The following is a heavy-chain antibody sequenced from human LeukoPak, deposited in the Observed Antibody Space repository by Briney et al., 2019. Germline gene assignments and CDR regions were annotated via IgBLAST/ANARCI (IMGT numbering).Heavy chain of an antibody. CDR2: ISAYNGNT. J-gene: IGHJ3*02. CDR3: AREGDSSGWYTGADAFDI. V-gene: IGHV1-18*01. CDR1: VYAFTSYG. Sequence: GASVKVSCKASVYAFTSYGISWVRQAPGQGLEWMGWISAYNGNTNYAQKLQGRVTVTTDTSTSTAYMELRSLRSDDTAVYYCAREGDSSGWYTGADAFDIWGQGTMVTVSS. D-gene: IGHD6-19*01.